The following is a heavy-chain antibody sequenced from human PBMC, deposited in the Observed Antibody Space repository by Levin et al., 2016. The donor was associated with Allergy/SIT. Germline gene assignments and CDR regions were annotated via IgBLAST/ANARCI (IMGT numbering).Heavy chain of an antibody. CDR2: IYHSGST. Sequence: WIRQPPGKGLEWIGEIYHSGSTNYNPSLKSRVTISVDKSKNQFSLKLSSVTAADTAVYYCARVGAYGSGAGDYYYYYGMDVWGQGTTVTVSS. V-gene: IGHV4-4*02. D-gene: IGHD3-10*01. CDR3: ARVGAYGSGAGDYYYYYGMDV. J-gene: IGHJ6*02.